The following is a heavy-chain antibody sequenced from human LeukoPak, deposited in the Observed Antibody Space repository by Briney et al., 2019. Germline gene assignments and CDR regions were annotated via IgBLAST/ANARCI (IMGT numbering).Heavy chain of an antibody. D-gene: IGHD3-3*01. V-gene: IGHV3-30*04. CDR2: ISYDGSNK. J-gene: IGHJ4*02. Sequence: GRSLRLSCAASGFTFSSYAMHWVRQAPGKGLEWVAVISYDGSNKYYADSVKGRFTISRDNSKNTLYLQMNSLRAEDTAVYNCAKDLRDFDFPRLIDYWGQGTLVTVSS. CDR3: AKDLRDFDFPRLIDY. CDR1: GFTFSSYA.